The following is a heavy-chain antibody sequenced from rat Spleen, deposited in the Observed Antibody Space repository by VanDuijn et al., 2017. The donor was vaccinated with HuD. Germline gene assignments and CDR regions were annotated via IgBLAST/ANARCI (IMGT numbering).Heavy chain of an antibody. CDR2: IWSHGGT. D-gene: IGHD3-3*01. CDR3: ARGSAFLDF. V-gene: IGHV2-47*01. CDR1: GLSLTSNS. J-gene: IGHJ2*01. Sequence: QVQLKESGPGLVQPSQTLSLTCTVSGLSLTSNSVSWIRQPPGKGLEWMGVIWSHGGTDYNSAIKSRLSISRDTSKSQVVLKMNSLQTEDTAMYFCARGSAFLDFWGQGVMVTVSS.